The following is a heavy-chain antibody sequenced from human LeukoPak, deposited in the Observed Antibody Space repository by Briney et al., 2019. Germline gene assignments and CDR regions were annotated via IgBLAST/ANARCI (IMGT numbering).Heavy chain of an antibody. CDR1: GFTFGDYY. V-gene: IGHV3-11*01. Sequence: GGSLRLSCAASGFTFGDYYMSWIRQAPGKGLEWVSYISSSGKTIYYADSVKGRFTISRDNSKNSLYLQMNSPRAEDTAVYYCATSNIAARDYWGQGTLVTVSS. CDR2: ISSSGKTI. CDR3: ATSNIAARDY. D-gene: IGHD6-6*01. J-gene: IGHJ4*02.